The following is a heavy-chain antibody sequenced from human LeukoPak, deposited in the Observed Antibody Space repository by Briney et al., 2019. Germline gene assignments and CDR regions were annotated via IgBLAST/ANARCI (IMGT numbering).Heavy chain of an antibody. D-gene: IGHD5-18*01. Sequence: PGGSLRLSCAASGFSFTTSWMSWVRQAPGKGLEWVASIEQDGSEKYYVDSVKGRFTISRDNAKNSLFLQMNSLRAEDTAVYYCAEGHTSLAPGGQGALVTVSS. J-gene: IGHJ4*02. CDR2: IEQDGSEK. CDR3: AEGHTSLAP. CDR1: GFSFTTSW. V-gene: IGHV3-7*01.